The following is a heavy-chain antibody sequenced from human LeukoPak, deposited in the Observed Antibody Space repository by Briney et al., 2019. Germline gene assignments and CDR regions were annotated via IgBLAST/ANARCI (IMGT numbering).Heavy chain of an antibody. D-gene: IGHD3-3*01. Sequence: GGSLRLSRAASGFTFSNAWMSWVRQAPGKGLEWVGRIKSKTDGGTTDYAAPVKGRFTISRDDSKNTLYLQMNSLKTEGTAVYYCTTDGASYYDFWSGSPWGYYYYYMDVWGKGTTVTVSS. CDR1: GFTFSNAW. CDR3: TTDGASYYDFWSGSPWGYYYYYMDV. CDR2: IKSKTDGGTT. J-gene: IGHJ6*03. V-gene: IGHV3-15*01.